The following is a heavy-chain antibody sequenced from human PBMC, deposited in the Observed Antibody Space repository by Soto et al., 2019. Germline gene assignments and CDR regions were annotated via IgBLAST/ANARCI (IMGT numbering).Heavy chain of an antibody. CDR2: ISSSSSYI. Sequence: PGGSLRLSCAASGFTFSSYSMNWVRQAPGKGLEWVPSISSSSSYIYYADSVKGRFTISRDNAKNSLYLQMNSLRAEDTAVYYCARVSRYFDWLLSYLDYWGQGTLVTVSS. J-gene: IGHJ4*02. V-gene: IGHV3-21*01. CDR3: ARVSRYFDWLLSYLDY. D-gene: IGHD3-9*01. CDR1: GFTFSSYS.